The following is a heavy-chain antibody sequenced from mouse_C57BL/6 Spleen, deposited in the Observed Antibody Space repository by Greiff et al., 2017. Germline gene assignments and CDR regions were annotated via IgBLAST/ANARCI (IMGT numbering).Heavy chain of an antibody. J-gene: IGHJ3*01. V-gene: IGHV1-26*01. CDR1: GYTFTDYY. CDR2: INPNNGGT. CDR3: AKGRLIRDAWFAY. Sequence: VQLQQSGPELVKPGASVKISCKASGYTFTDYYMNWVKQSHGKSLEWIGDINPNNGGTSYNQKFKGKATLTVDKSSSTAYMQPRSLTSEDSAVYYCAKGRLIRDAWFAYWGQGTLVTVSA. D-gene: IGHD2-3*01.